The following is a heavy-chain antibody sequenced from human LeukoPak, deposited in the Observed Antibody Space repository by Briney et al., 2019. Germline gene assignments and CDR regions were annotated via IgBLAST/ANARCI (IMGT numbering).Heavy chain of an antibody. Sequence: SETLSLTCTVSGGSISSCSYYWSWIRQPAGKGLEWIGRIYTSGSTNYNPSLKSRVTISVDTSKNQFSLKLSSVTAADTAVYYCARARYYDFWSGYSYFDYWGQGTLVTVSS. V-gene: IGHV4-61*02. J-gene: IGHJ4*02. CDR1: GGSISSCSYY. D-gene: IGHD3-3*01. CDR3: ARARYYDFWSGYSYFDY. CDR2: IYTSGST.